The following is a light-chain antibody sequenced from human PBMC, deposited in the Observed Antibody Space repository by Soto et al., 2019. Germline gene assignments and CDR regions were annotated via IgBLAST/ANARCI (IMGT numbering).Light chain of an antibody. V-gene: IGLV2-23*01. Sequence: QSALTQPASVSGSPGQSITISCTGTSSDVGSSNLVSWYQQDPGKAPKLIIYEGSRRPSGVSGRFSGSNSGNTASLTISGLQAEDAVDYYCCSFAGSSTFYVFGTGTKVTVL. CDR2: EGS. CDR3: CSFAGSSTFYV. CDR1: SSDVGSSNL. J-gene: IGLJ1*01.